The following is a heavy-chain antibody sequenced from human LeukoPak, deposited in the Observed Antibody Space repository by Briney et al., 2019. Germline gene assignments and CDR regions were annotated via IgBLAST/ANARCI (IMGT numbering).Heavy chain of an antibody. CDR3: AKGMVRGVIPDY. CDR2: ISGGGVST. J-gene: IGHJ4*02. V-gene: IGHV3-23*01. D-gene: IGHD3-10*01. Sequence: GGSLRLSCAASGFTFSGYAMSWVRQAPGKGLEWVSAISGGGVSTYYADSIKGRFTISRDDSKNTLYLQMNSLRAEDTAVYYCAKGMVRGVIPDYWGQGALVTVSS. CDR1: GFTFSGYA.